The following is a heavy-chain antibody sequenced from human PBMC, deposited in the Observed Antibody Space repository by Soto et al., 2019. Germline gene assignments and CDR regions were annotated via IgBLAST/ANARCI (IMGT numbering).Heavy chain of an antibody. J-gene: IGHJ6*02. CDR2: ISSSSYI. D-gene: IGHD3-3*01. V-gene: IGHV3-21*01. CDR1: GFTFSSYS. CDR3: ARDVTIFGPGGMDV. Sequence: GGSLRLSCAASGFTFSSYSMNWVRQAPGKGLEWVSSISSSSYIYYADSVKGRFTISRDNAKNSLYLQMNSLRAEDTAVYYCARDVTIFGPGGMDVWGQGTTVTVSS.